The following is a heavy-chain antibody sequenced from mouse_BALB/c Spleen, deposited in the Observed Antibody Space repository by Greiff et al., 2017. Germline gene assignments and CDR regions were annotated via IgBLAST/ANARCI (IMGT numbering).Heavy chain of an antibody. J-gene: IGHJ2*01. CDR2: ISSGSSTI. V-gene: IGHV5-17*02. CDR3: ARSYGNYLFDY. Sequence: EVKLMESGGGLVQPGGSRKLSCAASGFTFSSFGMHWVRQAPEKGLEWVAYISSGSSTIYYADTVKGRFTISRDNPKNTLFLQMTSLRSEDTAMYYCARSYGNYLFDYWGQGTTLTVSS. D-gene: IGHD2-10*02. CDR1: GFTFSSFG.